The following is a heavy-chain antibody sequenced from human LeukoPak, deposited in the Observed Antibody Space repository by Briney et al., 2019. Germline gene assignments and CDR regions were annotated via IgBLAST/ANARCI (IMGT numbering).Heavy chain of an antibody. CDR2: IYYSEDT. Sequence: SETLSLTCTVSGGSISSYYWSWIRQPPGKGLEWIGYIYYSEDTNYNPSLKSRVTISVDTSKNQFSLKLSSVTAADTAVYYCARADYGDDYYFDYWGQGTLVTVLS. D-gene: IGHD4-17*01. J-gene: IGHJ4*02. V-gene: IGHV4-59*01. CDR1: GGSISSYY. CDR3: ARADYGDDYYFDY.